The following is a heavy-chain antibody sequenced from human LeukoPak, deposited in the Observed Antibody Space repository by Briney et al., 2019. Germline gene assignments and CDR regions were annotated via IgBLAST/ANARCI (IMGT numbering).Heavy chain of an antibody. V-gene: IGHV3-48*03. CDR2: ISSSGSTI. J-gene: IGHJ4*02. CDR3: ARSIVVVNYYFDY. Sequence: GGSLRLSCAASGFTFSNYEMNWVRQAPGKGLEWVSYISSSGSTIYYADSVKGRFTISRDNAKNSLYLQMNSLRAEDTAVYYCARSIVVVNYYFDYWGQGTLVTVSS. CDR1: GFTFSNYE. D-gene: IGHD3-22*01.